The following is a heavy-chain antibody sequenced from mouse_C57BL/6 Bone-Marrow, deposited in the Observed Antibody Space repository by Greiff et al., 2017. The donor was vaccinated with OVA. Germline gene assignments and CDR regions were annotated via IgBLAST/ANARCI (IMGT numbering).Heavy chain of an antibody. D-gene: IGHD2-1*01. CDR2: ISSGGSYT. V-gene: IGHV5-6*01. J-gene: IGHJ4*01. CDR3: ARDYYGNYRVAMDY. CDR1: GFTFSSYG. Sequence: DVQLVESGGDLVKPGGSLKLSCAASGFTFSSYGMSWVRQTPDTRLEWVATISSGGSYTYYPDSVKGRFTISRDNAKNTLYLQMSSLKSEDTAMYYCARDYYGNYRVAMDYWGQGTSVTVSS.